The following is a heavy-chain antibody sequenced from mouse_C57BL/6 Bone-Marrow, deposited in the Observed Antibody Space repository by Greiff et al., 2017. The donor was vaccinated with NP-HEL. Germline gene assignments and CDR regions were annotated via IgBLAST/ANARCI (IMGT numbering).Heavy chain of an antibody. CDR2: IDPSDSYT. D-gene: IGHD1-3*01. CDR1: GYTFTSYW. V-gene: IGHV1-50*01. CDR3: ARSLKAY. J-gene: IGHJ3*01. Sequence: QVQLQQSGAELVKPGASVKLSCKASGYTFTSYWMQWVKQRPGQGLEWIGEIDPSDSYTNYNQKFKGKATLTVDTSSSTAYMQLSSLTSEDSAVYYCARSLKAYWGQGTLVTVSA.